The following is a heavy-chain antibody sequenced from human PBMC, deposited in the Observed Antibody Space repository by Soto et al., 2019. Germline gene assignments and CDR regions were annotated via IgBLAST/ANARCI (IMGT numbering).Heavy chain of an antibody. CDR3: ARDQQLVGFYYYYGMDV. Sequence: SQTLSLTCAISGDSVSSNSAAWNWIRQSPSRGLEWLGRTYYRSKWYNDYAVSVKSRITNNPDTSKNQFSLQLNSVTPEDTAVYYCARDQQLVGFYYYYGMDVWGQGTTVTVSS. J-gene: IGHJ6*02. V-gene: IGHV6-1*01. CDR1: GDSVSSNSAA. CDR2: TYYRSKWYN. D-gene: IGHD6-6*01.